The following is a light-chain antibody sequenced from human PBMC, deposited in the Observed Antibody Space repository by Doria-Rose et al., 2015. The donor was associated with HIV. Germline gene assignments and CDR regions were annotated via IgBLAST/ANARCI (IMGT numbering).Light chain of an antibody. CDR1: QSFSSTY. CDR3: HQYGTAWT. V-gene: IGKV3-20*01. CDR2: DGS. J-gene: IGKJ1*01. Sequence: TQSPGTLSLSPGERATLSCRASQSFSSTYLAWYQQKPGQAPSLLIYDGSTRATGIPDRFSASGSGTDFTLTSNRLEPEDFAPYYCHQYGTAWTFGQGTKAEI.